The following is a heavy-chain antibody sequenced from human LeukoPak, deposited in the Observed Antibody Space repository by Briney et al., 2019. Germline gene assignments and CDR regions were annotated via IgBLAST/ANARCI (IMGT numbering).Heavy chain of an antibody. CDR1: GFTFSSYW. CDR2: IKQDGSEK. J-gene: IGHJ4*02. Sequence: GGSLRLSCAASGFTFSSYWMSWVRQAPGKGLEWVANIKQDGSEKYNVDAVKGRFTISRDNAKQSLYLQMNSPRAEDTAVYYCARKNGLGYWGQGNLVTVSS. V-gene: IGHV3-7*01. CDR3: ARKNGLGY.